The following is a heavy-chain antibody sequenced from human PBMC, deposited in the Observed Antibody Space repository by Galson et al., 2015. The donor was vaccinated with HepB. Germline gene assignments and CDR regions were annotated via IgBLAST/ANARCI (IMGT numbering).Heavy chain of an antibody. CDR3: VKDHSNDILTTYRTYYYGMDV. V-gene: IGHV3-74*01. Sequence: SLRLSCAASEVTFSNYWMHWVRQAPGKGLVWVSRINSDGSSTNYADSVKGRFTISRDNAKNTLYLQMNSLRAEDTGVYYCVKDHSNDILTTYRTYYYGMDVWGQGTTVTVSS. CDR1: EVTFSNYW. CDR2: INSDGSST. J-gene: IGHJ6*02. D-gene: IGHD3-9*01.